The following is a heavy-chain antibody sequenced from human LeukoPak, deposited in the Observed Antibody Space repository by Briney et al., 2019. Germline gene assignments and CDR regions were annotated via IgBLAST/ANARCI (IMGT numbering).Heavy chain of an antibody. Sequence: ASVKVSCKASGYTFTSYYMHWVRQAPGQGLEWMGIINPSGGSTSYAQKFQGRVTMTRDTSTSTAYMELSSLRSEDTAVYYCARDYASNFPFDYWGQGTLVTVSS. CDR3: ARDYASNFPFDY. CDR1: GYTFTSYY. J-gene: IGHJ4*02. D-gene: IGHD3-16*01. CDR2: INPSGGST. V-gene: IGHV1-46*01.